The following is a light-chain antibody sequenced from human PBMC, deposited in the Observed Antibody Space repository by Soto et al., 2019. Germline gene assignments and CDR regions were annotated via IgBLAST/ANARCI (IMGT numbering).Light chain of an antibody. CDR1: QSVSSN. CDR2: GAS. V-gene: IGKV3-15*01. J-gene: IGKJ1*01. CDR3: HQYNNWPRT. Sequence: EIVMTQSPATLSLSPGERATLSCRASQSVSSNVAWYQQKPGQAPRLLIHGASTRATGIPARFSGSGSGTEFTLTISSLQSEDFAVYYCHQYNNWPRTFGQGTKVEIK.